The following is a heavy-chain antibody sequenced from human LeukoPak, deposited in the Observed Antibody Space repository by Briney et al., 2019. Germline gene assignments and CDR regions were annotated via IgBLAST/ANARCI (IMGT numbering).Heavy chain of an antibody. J-gene: IGHJ5*02. CDR2: IIPIFGTA. CDR1: GGTFSSYA. CDR3: ASDQDYYDSSGYRTHNWFDP. Sequence: SVKVSCKASGGTFSSYAISWVRQAPGQGLEWMGGIIPIFGTANYAQKFQGRVTITTDESTSTAYMELSSLRSEDTAVYYCASDQDYYDSSGYRTHNWFDPWGQGTLVTVSS. D-gene: IGHD3-22*01. V-gene: IGHV1-69*05.